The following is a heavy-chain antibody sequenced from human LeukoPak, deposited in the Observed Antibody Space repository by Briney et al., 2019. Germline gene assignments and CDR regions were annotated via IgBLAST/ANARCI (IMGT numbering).Heavy chain of an antibody. CDR3: ARGYSSSWYGTRIAVAGPFDY. D-gene: IGHD6-13*01. Sequence: PSETLSLTCAVYGGSFSGYYCSWIRQPPGKGLEWIGEINHSGSTNYNPSLKSRVTISVDTSKNQFSLKLSSVTAADTAVYYCARGYSSSWYGTRIAVAGPFDYWGQGNLVTVSS. CDR1: GGSFSGYY. J-gene: IGHJ4*02. CDR2: INHSGST. V-gene: IGHV4-34*01.